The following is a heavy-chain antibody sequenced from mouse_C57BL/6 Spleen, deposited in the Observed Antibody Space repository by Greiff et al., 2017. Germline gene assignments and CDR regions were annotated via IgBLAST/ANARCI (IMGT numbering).Heavy chain of an antibody. CDR1: GYAFSSSW. CDR2: IYPGDGDT. Sequence: QVQLQQSGPELVKPGASVKISCKASGYAFSSSWMNWVKQRPGTGLEWIGRIYPGDGDTNYNGKFKGKATLTADKSSSTAYMQLSSLTSEDSAVYFCARSGIYYYGSSQYYYAMDYWGQGTSVTVSS. D-gene: IGHD1-1*01. CDR3: ARSGIYYYGSSQYYYAMDY. V-gene: IGHV1-82*01. J-gene: IGHJ4*01.